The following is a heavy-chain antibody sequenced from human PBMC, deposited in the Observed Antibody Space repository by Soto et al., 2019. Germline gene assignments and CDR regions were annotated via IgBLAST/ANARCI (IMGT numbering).Heavy chain of an antibody. Sequence: LSLTCTVSGGYISSYYWTWIRQPPGKGLEWIGYIYYSGSTNYNPSLKSRVTMSIGTSKNQFSLKLSSVTAADTAVYYCARAFGSTMPSLFWGQGTLVTVSS. D-gene: IGHD2-2*01. CDR1: GGYISSYY. V-gene: IGHV4-59*01. CDR3: ARAFGSTMPSLF. CDR2: IYYSGST. J-gene: IGHJ4*02.